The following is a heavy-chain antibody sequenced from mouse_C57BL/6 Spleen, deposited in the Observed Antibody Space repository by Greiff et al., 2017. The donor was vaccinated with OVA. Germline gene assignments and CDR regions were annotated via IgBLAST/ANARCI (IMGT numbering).Heavy chain of an antibody. J-gene: IGHJ3*01. CDR1: GYTFTSYW. V-gene: IGHV1-74*01. Sequence: VQLQQPGAELVKPGASVKVSCKASGYTFTSYWLHWVKQRPGQGLEWIGRIHPSDSDTNYNQKFKGKATLKVDKSASTAYRKLSSLTSEDSAVDYCAIRGSFAYWGQGTLVTVSA. CDR2: IHPSDSDT. CDR3: AIRGSFAY.